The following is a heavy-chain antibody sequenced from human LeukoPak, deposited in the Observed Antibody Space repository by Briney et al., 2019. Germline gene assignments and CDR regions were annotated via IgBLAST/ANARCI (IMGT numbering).Heavy chain of an antibody. CDR3: ARETDSTLFDY. D-gene: IGHD2-2*01. CDR2: ISSSGSTI. J-gene: IGHJ4*02. V-gene: IGHV3-48*03. Sequence: GGSLRLSCAASGFTFSTYAMNWVRQAPGKGLEWVSYISSSGSTIYYADSVKGRFTVSRDNAKNSLYLQMNSLRAEDTAVYYCARETDSTLFDYWGQGTLVTVSS. CDR1: GFTFSTYA.